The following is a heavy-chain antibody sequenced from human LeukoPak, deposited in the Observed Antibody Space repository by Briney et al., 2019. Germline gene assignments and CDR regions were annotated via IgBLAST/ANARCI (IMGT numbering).Heavy chain of an antibody. V-gene: IGHV5-51*01. CDR3: ARLPLGATLPGNYYYYYMDV. Sequence: GESLKISCKGSGYSFTSYWIGWVRQMPGKGLEWMGIIYPGDSDTRYSPSFQGQVTISADKSISTAYLQWSSLKASDTAMYYCARLPLGATLPGNYYYYYMDVWGKGTTVTVSS. D-gene: IGHD1-26*01. CDR2: IYPGDSDT. CDR1: GYSFTSYW. J-gene: IGHJ6*03.